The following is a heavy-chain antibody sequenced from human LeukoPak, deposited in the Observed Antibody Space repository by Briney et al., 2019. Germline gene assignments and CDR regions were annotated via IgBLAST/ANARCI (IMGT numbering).Heavy chain of an antibody. D-gene: IGHD1-26*01. CDR1: GFSFSSFA. J-gene: IGHJ4*02. CDR2: ISGSGEST. CDR3: AKGGKSQKIYYFDY. Sequence: PGGSLRLSCAASGFSFSSFAMSWVRQAPGKGLEWVSAISGSGESTYYEDSVKGRFTISRDNSKNTVDVQMNSLRAEDTAVYYCAKGGKSQKIYYFDYWGQGTLVTVSS. V-gene: IGHV3-23*01.